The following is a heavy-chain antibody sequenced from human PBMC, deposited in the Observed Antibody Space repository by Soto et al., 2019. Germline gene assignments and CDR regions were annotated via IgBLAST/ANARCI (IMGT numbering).Heavy chain of an antibody. V-gene: IGHV3-23*01. CDR2: VRDGGDNK. D-gene: IGHD4-17*01. Sequence: GGSRRLCFGSSKCMCISDGRHWDRQAPGKGLEWGALVRDGGDNKDYADSVKGRFTISRDNSKNTLFLQMTSLRAEDTALYYCAKVPLRPYYFDYWGPGTMVTVSS. CDR3: AKVPLRPYYFDY. CDR1: KCMCISDG. J-gene: IGHJ4*02.